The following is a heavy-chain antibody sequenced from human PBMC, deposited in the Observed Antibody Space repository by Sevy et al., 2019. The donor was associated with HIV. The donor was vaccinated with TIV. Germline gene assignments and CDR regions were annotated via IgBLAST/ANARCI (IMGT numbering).Heavy chain of an antibody. D-gene: IGHD3-22*01. Sequence: GESLKISCAASGFTFSSYGMHWVRQAPGKGLEWVAVIWNDRSNKHYADSVKGRFTISRDNSKNTLYLQMKSLRAEDTAVYYCASLPNNYYDSSGSSGDDAFDIWGQGTMVTV. CDR1: GFTFSSYG. CDR2: IWNDRSNK. CDR3: ASLPNNYYDSSGSSGDDAFDI. V-gene: IGHV3-33*01. J-gene: IGHJ3*02.